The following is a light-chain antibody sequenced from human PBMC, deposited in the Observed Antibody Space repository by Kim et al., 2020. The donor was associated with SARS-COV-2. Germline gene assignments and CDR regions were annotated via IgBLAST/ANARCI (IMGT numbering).Light chain of an antibody. Sequence: SYELTQPPSVSVSPGQTASITCSGDKLGDKYACWYQQKPGQSPVLVIYQDSKRPSGIPEGFSGSNSGNTATLTISGTQAMDEADYYCQAWDSSTLWVFGGGTQLTVL. CDR2: QDS. V-gene: IGLV3-1*01. CDR3: QAWDSSTLWV. CDR1: KLGDKY. J-gene: IGLJ3*02.